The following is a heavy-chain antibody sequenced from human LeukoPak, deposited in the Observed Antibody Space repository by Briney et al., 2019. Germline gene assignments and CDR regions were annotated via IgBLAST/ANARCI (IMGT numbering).Heavy chain of an antibody. CDR2: ISGSGGST. V-gene: IGHV3-23*01. D-gene: IGHD2-15*01. Sequence: GGSLRLSCAASGFTFSSYAMSWVRQAPGKGLEWVSAISGSGGSTYYADSVKGRFTISRDNSKNTLYLQMNSLRAEDTAVYYCAKVVVVVVAATTRASNPGISNWFDPGGQGTLVTVSS. J-gene: IGHJ5*02. CDR3: AKVVVVVVAATTRASNPGISNWFDP. CDR1: GFTFSSYA.